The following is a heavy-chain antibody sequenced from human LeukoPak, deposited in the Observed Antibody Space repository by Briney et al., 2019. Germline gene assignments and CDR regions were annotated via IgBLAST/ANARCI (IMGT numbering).Heavy chain of an antibody. Sequence: GGSLRLSCAASGFTVSSNYMSWVRQAPGKGLEWVSVIYSGGSTYYADSVKCRFTISRHNSKNTLYLQMNRLRAEDTAVYYCARENVGWFDPWGQGTLVTVSS. J-gene: IGHJ5*02. V-gene: IGHV3-53*01. CDR1: GFTVSSNY. D-gene: IGHD2-15*01. CDR3: ARENVGWFDP. CDR2: IYSGGST.